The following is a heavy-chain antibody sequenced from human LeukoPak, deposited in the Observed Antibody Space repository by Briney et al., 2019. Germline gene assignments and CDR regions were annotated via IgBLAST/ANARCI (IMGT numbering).Heavy chain of an antibody. CDR1: GFTFSSYA. V-gene: IGHV3-23*01. J-gene: IGHJ4*02. D-gene: IGHD6-19*01. CDR2: ISGSDDST. Sequence: GGSLRLSCAVSGFTFSSYAMTWVRQAPRKGLEWVSGISGSDDSTSYADSVKGRFTISRDNSKNTLYLQVNSLRADDTAVYYCAKGYSSGWFFFDYWGQGTLVTVSS. CDR3: AKGYSSGWFFFDY.